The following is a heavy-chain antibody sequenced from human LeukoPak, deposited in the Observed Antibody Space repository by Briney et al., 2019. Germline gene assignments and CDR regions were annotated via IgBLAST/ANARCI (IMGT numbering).Heavy chain of an antibody. CDR2: INPSGGST. CDR3: ARASEGYYDSSGYYNAFDI. D-gene: IGHD3-22*01. CDR1: GYTFTSYY. J-gene: IGHJ3*02. Sequence: ASVKVSCKASGYTFTSYYMHWVRQAPGQGLEWMGIINPSGGSTSYAQKFQGRVTMTRDTSTSTVYMELSSLRSEDTVVYYCARASEGYYDSSGYYNAFDIWGQGTMVTVSS. V-gene: IGHV1-46*01.